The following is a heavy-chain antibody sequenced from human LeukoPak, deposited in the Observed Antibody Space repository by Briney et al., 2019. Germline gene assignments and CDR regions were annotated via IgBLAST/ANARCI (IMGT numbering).Heavy chain of an antibody. CDR1: GGTFSSYA. D-gene: IGHD3-22*01. CDR3: ARDGEDYYDSSGYNWFDP. CDR2: ISAYNGNT. J-gene: IGHJ5*02. V-gene: IGHV1-18*01. Sequence: ASVKVSCKASGGTFSSYAISWVRQAPGQGLEWMGWISAYNGNTNYAQKLQGRVTMTTDTSTSTAYMELRSLRSDDTAVYYCARDGEDYYDSSGYNWFDPWGQGTLVTVSS.